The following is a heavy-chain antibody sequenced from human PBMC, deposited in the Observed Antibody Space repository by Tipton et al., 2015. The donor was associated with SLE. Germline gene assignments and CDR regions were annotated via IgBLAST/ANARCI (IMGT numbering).Heavy chain of an antibody. CDR1: GFTFSSTW. V-gene: IGHV3-74*01. CDR2: INSDGSST. CDR3: ARRTETGAFDI. J-gene: IGHJ3*02. Sequence: GSLRLSCAASGFTFSSTWMHWVRQAPGKGLEWVARINSDGSSTRYADSVKGRFTFSRDNAKNTLYLQMNSLRAEDTAVYYCARRTETGAFDIWGQGTMVTVSS. D-gene: IGHD1-14*01.